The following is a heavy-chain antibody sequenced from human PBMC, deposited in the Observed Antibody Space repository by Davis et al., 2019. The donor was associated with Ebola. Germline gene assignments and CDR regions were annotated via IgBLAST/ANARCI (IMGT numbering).Heavy chain of an antibody. CDR2: INRGGSST. J-gene: IGHJ4*02. CDR3: ARYLTGYYPNDY. Sequence: GESLKIPCAASGFTYSSYWMHWVRQAPGKGLVWVSRINRGGSSTSYADSVKGRFTISRDNAKNSLYLQMNSLRAEDTAVYYCARYLTGYYPNDYWGQGTLVTVSS. CDR1: GFTYSSYW. D-gene: IGHD3-9*01. V-gene: IGHV3-74*01.